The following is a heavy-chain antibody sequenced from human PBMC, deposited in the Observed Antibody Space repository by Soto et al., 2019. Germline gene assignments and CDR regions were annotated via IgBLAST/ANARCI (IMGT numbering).Heavy chain of an antibody. CDR1: GYTFTSYA. CDR2: INAGNGNT. V-gene: IGHV1-3*01. J-gene: IGHJ4*02. D-gene: IGHD6-19*01. CDR3: ARVRVGGRWDPLRGFDY. Sequence: ASVKVSCKASGYTFTSYAMHWVRQAPGQRLEWMGWINAGNGNTKYSQEFQGRVTITRDTSASTAYMELSSLRSEDTAVYYCARVRVGGRWDPLRGFDYRGQGTLVTVSA.